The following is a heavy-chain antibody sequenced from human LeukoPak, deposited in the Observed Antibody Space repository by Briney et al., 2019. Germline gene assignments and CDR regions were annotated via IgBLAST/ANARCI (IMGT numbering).Heavy chain of an antibody. J-gene: IGHJ4*02. Sequence: SETLFLTCTVSGGSISSSYWSWIRQPAGKGLEWIGRIYTSGSTNYNPSLKSRVTMSVDTSKNQFSLKLSSATAADTAVYYCARDGGSSWYYVYWGQGTLVTVSS. D-gene: IGHD6-13*01. CDR1: GGSISSSY. V-gene: IGHV4-4*07. CDR2: IYTSGST. CDR3: ARDGGSSWYYVY.